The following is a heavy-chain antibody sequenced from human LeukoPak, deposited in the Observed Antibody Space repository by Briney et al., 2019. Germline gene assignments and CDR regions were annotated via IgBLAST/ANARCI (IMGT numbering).Heavy chain of an antibody. CDR2: ISWNSGSI. J-gene: IGHJ4*02. Sequence: GGSLRLSCAASGFTFDDYAMHWARQAPGKGLEWVSGISWNSGSIGYADSVKGRFTISRDNAKNSLYLQMNSLRAEDTALYYCAKSIYYDSSGCTFDYWGQGTQVTVSS. D-gene: IGHD3-22*01. V-gene: IGHV3-9*01. CDR3: AKSIYYDSSGCTFDY. CDR1: GFTFDDYA.